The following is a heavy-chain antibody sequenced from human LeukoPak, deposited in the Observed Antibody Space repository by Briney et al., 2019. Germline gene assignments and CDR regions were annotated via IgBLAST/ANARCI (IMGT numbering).Heavy chain of an antibody. D-gene: IGHD6-19*01. CDR3: ARQRDSSGWYSYFDS. CDR2: IYYSGNT. Sequence: SETLSLTCTVSGASVNNNNYYWGWIRQPPGKGLEWIGSIYYSGNTYYNPSLNSRVTLSVDTSTNQFSLKLTSVTAADTAVYYCARQRDSSGWYSYFDSWGQGTLVTVSS. J-gene: IGHJ4*02. V-gene: IGHV4-39*01. CDR1: GASVNNNNYY.